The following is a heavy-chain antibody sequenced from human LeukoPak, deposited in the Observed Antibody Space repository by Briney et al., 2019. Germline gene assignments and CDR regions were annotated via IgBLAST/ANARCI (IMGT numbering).Heavy chain of an antibody. CDR2: IYYSGST. V-gene: IGHV4-61*01. CDR1: GASISSSSYY. J-gene: IGHJ4*02. Sequence: PSETLSLTCTVSGASISSSSYYWSWIRQPPGKGLEWIGYIYYSGSTNYNPSLKSRVTISVDTSKNQFSLKLSSVTAADTAVYYCARDGSGYSYGYDYWGQGTLVTVSS. D-gene: IGHD5-18*01. CDR3: ARDGSGYSYGYDY.